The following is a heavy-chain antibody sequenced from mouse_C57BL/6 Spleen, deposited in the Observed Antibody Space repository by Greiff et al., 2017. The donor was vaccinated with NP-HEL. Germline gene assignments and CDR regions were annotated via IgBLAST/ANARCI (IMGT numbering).Heavy chain of an antibody. CDR2: IRNKANGYTT. CDR1: GFTFTDYY. CDR3: ARDGADYAMDY. V-gene: IGHV7-3*01. Sequence: EVQVVESGGGLVQPGGSLSLSCAASGFTFTDYYMSWVRQPPGKALEWLGFIRNKANGYTTEYSASVKGRFTISRYNSQSILYLQRNALRAEDSATYYCARDGADYAMDYWGQGTSVTVSS. J-gene: IGHJ4*01.